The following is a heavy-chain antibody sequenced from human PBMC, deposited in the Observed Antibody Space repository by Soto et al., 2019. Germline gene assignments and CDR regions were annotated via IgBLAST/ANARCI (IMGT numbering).Heavy chain of an antibody. CDR3: ARSEQYYESSGYYYPSGYYYYGMDV. V-gene: IGHV1-3*01. CDR1: GYTFTNYA. Sequence: ASVKVSCKASGYTFTNYAMHWVRQAPGQRLEWIGWINAGNGNTKYSQIFEGRVTITRDTSATIAYMELSSLRSEDTAVYYCARSEQYYESSGYYYPSGYYYYGMDVWGQGTTVTVSS. D-gene: IGHD3-22*01. J-gene: IGHJ6*02. CDR2: INAGNGNT.